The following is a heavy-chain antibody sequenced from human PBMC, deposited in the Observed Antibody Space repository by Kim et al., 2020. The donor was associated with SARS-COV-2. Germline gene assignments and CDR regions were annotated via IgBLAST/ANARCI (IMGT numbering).Heavy chain of an antibody. CDR2: IWYDGSGK. CDR3: AREDYGGNPDYFYGMDV. D-gene: IGHD4-17*01. J-gene: IGHJ6*02. V-gene: IGHV3-33*01. Sequence: GGSLRLSCAASGFVFSSYGMHWVRHAPGKGLEWVAVIWYDGSGKYYSDSVKGRFTISRDNSKNTLFLEMNNLRAEDTAIYYCAREDYGGNPDYFYGMDVWGQGTTVTVSS. CDR1: GFVFSSYG.